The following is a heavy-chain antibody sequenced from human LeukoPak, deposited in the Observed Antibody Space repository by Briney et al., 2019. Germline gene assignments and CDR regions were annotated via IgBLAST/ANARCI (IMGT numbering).Heavy chain of an antibody. V-gene: IGHV1-8*01. D-gene: IGHD3-9*01. J-gene: IGHJ6*03. CDR3: ARGQPPLRYFDWLALSNYYYYYMDV. CDR1: GYTFTSYD. Sequence: ASVKVSCKASGYTFTSYDIDWVRQATGQGLEWMGWMNPNSGNTGYAQKFQGRVTMTRNTSISTAYMELSSLRSEDTAVYYCARGQPPLRYFDWLALSNYYYYYMDVWGKGTTVTISS. CDR2: MNPNSGNT.